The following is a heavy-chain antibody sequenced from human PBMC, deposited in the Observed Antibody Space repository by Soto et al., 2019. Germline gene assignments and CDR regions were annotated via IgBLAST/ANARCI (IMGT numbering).Heavy chain of an antibody. CDR2: IYYSGST. CDR3: ARHTPAISPSDH. V-gene: IGHV4-39*01. D-gene: IGHD2-15*01. Sequence: QLQLQESGPGLVKPSETLSLTCTVSGGSISSSSYYWGWIRQPPGKGLEWIGSIYYSGSTYYNPSHQSRVTISVDTSKNQSSLKLSSVTAADTAVYYCARHTPAISPSDHWGQGTLVTVSS. J-gene: IGHJ4*02. CDR1: GGSISSSSYY.